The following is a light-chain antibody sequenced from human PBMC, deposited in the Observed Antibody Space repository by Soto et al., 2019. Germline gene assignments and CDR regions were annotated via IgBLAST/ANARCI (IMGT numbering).Light chain of an antibody. CDR2: GAS. V-gene: IGKV3-15*01. J-gene: IGKJ1*01. Sequence: EIVMTQSPATLSVSPGERATLSCRASQSVANDLAWYQHKPGQAPRLLTHGASTRATGIPARFSGVGSGTEFTLTISRLEPEDFAVYYCQQYGSSRTFGQGTKVDIK. CDR1: QSVAND. CDR3: QQYGSSRT.